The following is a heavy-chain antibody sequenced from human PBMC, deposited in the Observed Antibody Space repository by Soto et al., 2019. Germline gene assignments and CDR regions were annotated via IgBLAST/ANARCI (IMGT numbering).Heavy chain of an antibody. V-gene: IGHV1-2*02. D-gene: IGHD2-21*02. CDR3: EGGRTAYLNELIYDV. J-gene: IGHJ1*01. CDR1: RYTFTSYD. Sequence: ASVKVSCKASRYTFTSYDIFWVRQSPGQGLEWMGWMRTGSGDTHYAQKFQGRVTMTRDTSISTAYMELNNLVSDDTAVYYCEGGRTAYLNELIYDVRGQGALVSVTS. CDR2: MRTGSGDT.